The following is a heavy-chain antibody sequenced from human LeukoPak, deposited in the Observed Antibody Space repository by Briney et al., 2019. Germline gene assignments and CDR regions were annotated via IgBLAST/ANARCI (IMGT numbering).Heavy chain of an antibody. CDR1: GFIFSGYW. J-gene: IGHJ4*01. CDR3: ARDGVRGVVHLDH. CDR2: IKPDGSST. Sequence: GGSLRLSCEASGFIFSGYWMSWVRQAPGKGLVWVSRIKPDGSSTNYADSVKDRFTISRDNAKNTLYLQMNSLRAEDTAVYYCARDGVRGVVHLDHWGHGILVTVSS. V-gene: IGHV3-74*01. D-gene: IGHD3-10*01.